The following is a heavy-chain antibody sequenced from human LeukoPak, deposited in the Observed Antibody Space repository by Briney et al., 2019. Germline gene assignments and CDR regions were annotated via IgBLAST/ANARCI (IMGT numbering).Heavy chain of an antibody. Sequence: GGSLRLSCAASGFTFDDYTMYWVRQAPGKGLEWVSLISWDGGSTYYADSVKGRFTISRDNSKNSLYLQMNSLRTEDTALYYCAKEGLEYYYDSSGYYLDYWGQGTLVTVSS. CDR1: GFTFDDYT. CDR2: ISWDGGST. CDR3: AKEGLEYYYDSSGYYLDY. D-gene: IGHD3-22*01. J-gene: IGHJ4*02. V-gene: IGHV3-43*01.